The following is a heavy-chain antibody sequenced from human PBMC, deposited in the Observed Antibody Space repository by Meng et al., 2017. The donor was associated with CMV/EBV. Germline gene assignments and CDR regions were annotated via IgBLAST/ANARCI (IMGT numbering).Heavy chain of an antibody. J-gene: IGHJ4*02. CDR3: ARDRTQWIQLWLQSDY. CDR2: ISSRSSTI. D-gene: IGHD5-18*01. Sequence: GGSLRPSCAASGFTFSSYAMHWVRQAPGKGLEWVSYISSRSSTIYYADSVKGRFTITRDNAKNSLYLQMNSLRAEDTAVYYCARDRTQWIQLWLQSDYWGQGTLVTVSS. CDR1: GFTFSSYA. V-gene: IGHV3-48*04.